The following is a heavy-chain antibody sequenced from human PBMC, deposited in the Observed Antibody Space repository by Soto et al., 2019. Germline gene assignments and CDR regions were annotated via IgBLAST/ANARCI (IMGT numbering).Heavy chain of an antibody. CDR2: IYYIGST. Sequence: QVQLQESGPGLVKPSQTLSLTCTVSGGSISSGGYYCIWIRQHPGKGLEWIGYIYYIGSTYYNPSRKCRVTISVDTSKNQFSLKLSSVTAADTAVYYCARDRCGGDCSPGDQQYYFDYWGQGTLVTVSS. V-gene: IGHV4-31*03. CDR1: GGSISSGGYY. CDR3: ARDRCGGDCSPGDQQYYFDY. J-gene: IGHJ4*02. D-gene: IGHD2-21*02.